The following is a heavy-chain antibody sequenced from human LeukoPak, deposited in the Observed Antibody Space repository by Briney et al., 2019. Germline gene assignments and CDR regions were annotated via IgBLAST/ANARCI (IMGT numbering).Heavy chain of an antibody. CDR1: GFTFSNYA. Sequence: GGSLRLSCAASGFTFSNYAMSWVRQAPGKGLEWVLTISGRGVSTYYADSVKGRFTISRDNSRNTLYLHMNSLRAEDTAVYYCAKSPYRSNPYYFDYWGQGTLVTVSS. J-gene: IGHJ4*02. CDR3: AKSPYRSNPYYFDY. V-gene: IGHV3-23*01. D-gene: IGHD4-11*01. CDR2: ISGRGVST.